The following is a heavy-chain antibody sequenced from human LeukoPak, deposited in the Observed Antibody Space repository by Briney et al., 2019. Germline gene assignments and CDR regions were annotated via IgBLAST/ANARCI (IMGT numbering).Heavy chain of an antibody. J-gene: IGHJ4*02. D-gene: IGHD1-26*01. CDR2: LYHSGST. CDR1: GYSISNAYY. Sequence: PSETLSLTCSVSGYSISNAYYWGWIRQPPGKGLEWIGSLYHSGSTYYNPSPKSRVTTSVDTSKNRFSLKLTSVTAADTAVYYCARELHSGSYYFDYWGQGTLVTVSS. CDR3: ARELHSGSYYFDY. V-gene: IGHV4-38-2*02.